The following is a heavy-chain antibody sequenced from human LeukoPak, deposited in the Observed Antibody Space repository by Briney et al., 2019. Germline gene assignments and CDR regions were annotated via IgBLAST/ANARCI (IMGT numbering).Heavy chain of an antibody. CDR3: ARANLDTTMVATFDY. V-gene: IGHV4-59*11. Sequence: PSETLSGTSTVSGGSISSLYWSWIWQRPGQGREWRVYIYYSGSTNYNPSLKSRVTISVATSKNQFSLKLSSVTAADTAVYYCARANLDTTMVATFDYWGQGTLVTVSS. CDR1: GGSISSLY. D-gene: IGHD5-18*01. CDR2: IYYSGST. J-gene: IGHJ4*02.